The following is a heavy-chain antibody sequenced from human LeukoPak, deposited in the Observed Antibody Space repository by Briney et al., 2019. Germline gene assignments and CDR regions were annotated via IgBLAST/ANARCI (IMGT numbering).Heavy chain of an antibody. D-gene: IGHD5-18*01. CDR3: AKARGYSYGFDY. CDR1: GFTFSSYA. J-gene: IGHJ4*02. CDR2: ISGSGGST. V-gene: IGHV3-23*01. Sequence: GGSLRLSCTASGFTFSSYAMSWVRQAPGKGLEWVSAISGSGGSTYYADSVKGRFTISRDNSKNTLYLQMNSLRAEDTAVYYCAKARGYSYGFDYWGQGTLVTVSS.